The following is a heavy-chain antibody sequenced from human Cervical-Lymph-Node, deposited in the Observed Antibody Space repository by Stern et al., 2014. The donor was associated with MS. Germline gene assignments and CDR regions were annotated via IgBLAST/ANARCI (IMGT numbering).Heavy chain of an antibody. J-gene: IGHJ5*02. Sequence: QITLKESGPTVVKPTQTLTLTCTFSGFSLNTSGVAVGWIRQPSGKALEWLALLYGDDDKRYRPSLKTRLTITKDTSRNQVVLTMTNMDPADTGTYYCVPRRGVFGFYPWGQGTLVTVSS. CDR3: VPRRGVFGFYP. CDR1: GFSLNTSGVA. CDR2: LYGDDDK. V-gene: IGHV2-5*02. D-gene: IGHD3-10*01.